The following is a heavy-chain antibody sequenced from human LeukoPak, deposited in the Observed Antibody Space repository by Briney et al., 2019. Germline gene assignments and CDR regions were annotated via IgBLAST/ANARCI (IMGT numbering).Heavy chain of an antibody. CDR1: GFTFGDYA. CDR3: TRVDCSSTSCYISHADY. D-gene: IGHD2-2*02. V-gene: IGHV3-49*04. J-gene: IGHJ4*02. Sequence: GGSLRLSCTTSGFTFGDYAMSWVRQAPGKELEWVGFIRSKVYGGTPEYAASVKGRFTISRDDSKSIAYLQMNSLKTEDTAVYYCTRVDCSSTSCYISHADYWGRGTLVTVSS. CDR2: IRSKVYGGTP.